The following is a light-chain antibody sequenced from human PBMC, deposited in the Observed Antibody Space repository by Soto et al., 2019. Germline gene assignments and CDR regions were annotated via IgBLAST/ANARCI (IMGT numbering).Light chain of an antibody. CDR3: NSYRDDLPRFYV. J-gene: IGLJ1*01. V-gene: IGLV2-14*03. CDR1: HSDIGNYNY. CDR2: DVG. Sequence: QSALTQPASVSGSPGQSITISCTGTHSDIGNYNYVSWYQHLPGKAPTLMIYDVGSRPSGVSSRFSGSKSGNTASLAISGLHAEDEADYYCNSYRDDLPRFYVFGTGTKLTVL.